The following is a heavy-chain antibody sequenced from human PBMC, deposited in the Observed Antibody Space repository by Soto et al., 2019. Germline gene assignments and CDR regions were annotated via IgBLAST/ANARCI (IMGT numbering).Heavy chain of an antibody. V-gene: IGHV3-23*01. Sequence: QPGGSLRLSCAASGFTFSSYAMNWVRQAPGKGLEWVSGISGSGDGTYYADSVKGRFTISRDNSKNTLYLQMNSLRAEDTAVYYCAKXYDYIWGSHRHFDYWGQGTLVTVSS. CDR3: AKXYDYIWGSHRHFDY. D-gene: IGHD3-16*02. J-gene: IGHJ4*02. CDR1: GFTFSSYA. CDR2: ISGSGDGT.